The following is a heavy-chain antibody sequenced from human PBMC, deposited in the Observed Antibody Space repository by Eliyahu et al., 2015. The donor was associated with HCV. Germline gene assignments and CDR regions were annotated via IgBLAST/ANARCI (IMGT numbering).Heavy chain of an antibody. J-gene: IGHJ4*02. D-gene: IGHD3-22*01. CDR3: TRGLYNSSAYYYFY. CDR1: GFPFSGSP. Sequence: EVQLVESGGGLVQPGGSLKLSCAVSGFPFSGSPMHWVRQASGKGLEWVGLIRSRTDNYATGYAASVAGRFSISRDDSKNMAYLQMNSLKTEDTAVYYCTRGLYNSSAYYYFYWGQGTLVTVSS. V-gene: IGHV3-73*01. CDR2: IRSRTDNYAT.